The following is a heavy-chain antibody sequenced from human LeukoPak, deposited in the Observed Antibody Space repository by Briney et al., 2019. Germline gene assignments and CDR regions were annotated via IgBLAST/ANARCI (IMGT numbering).Heavy chain of an antibody. Sequence: GASLRLSCAASGFTFNNYAMNWVRQAPGKGLEWVSVITSSGSTYYADSVKGRFTISRDNSKNTLYLQMNSLRAEDTAIYYCAKDLYGDYDFDCWGRGTLVTISS. CDR2: ITSSGST. V-gene: IGHV3-23*01. D-gene: IGHD4-17*01. J-gene: IGHJ4*02. CDR1: GFTFNNYA. CDR3: AKDLYGDYDFDC.